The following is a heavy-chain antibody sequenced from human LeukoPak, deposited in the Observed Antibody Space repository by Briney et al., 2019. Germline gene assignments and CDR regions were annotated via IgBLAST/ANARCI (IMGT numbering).Heavy chain of an antibody. CDR3: ARANYYGSGSQQELDY. D-gene: IGHD3-10*01. CDR1: GYTFTSYY. CDR2: INPSGGST. Sequence: ASVKVSCRASGYTFTSYYMHWVRQAPGQGLEWMGIINPSGGSTSYAQKFQGRVTMTRDTSTSTVYMELSSLRSEGTAVYYCARANYYGSGSQQELDYWGQGTLVTVSS. J-gene: IGHJ4*02. V-gene: IGHV1-46*01.